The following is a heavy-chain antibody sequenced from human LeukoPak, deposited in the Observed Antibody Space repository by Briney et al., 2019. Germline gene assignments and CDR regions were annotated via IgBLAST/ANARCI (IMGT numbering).Heavy chain of an antibody. Sequence: PGGSLRLSCAASGFTFSSYWMNWVRQAPGKGLEWVSSISSSSSYIYYADSVKGRFTISRDNAKNSLYLQMNSLRAEDTAVYYCTRDLDYYDSSGADWGQGTLVTVSS. D-gene: IGHD3-22*01. CDR1: GFTFSSYW. V-gene: IGHV3-21*01. CDR2: ISSSSSYI. CDR3: TRDLDYYDSSGAD. J-gene: IGHJ4*02.